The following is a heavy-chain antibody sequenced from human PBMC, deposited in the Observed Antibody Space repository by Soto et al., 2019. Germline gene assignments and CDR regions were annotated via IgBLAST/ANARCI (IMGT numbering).Heavy chain of an antibody. Sequence: EVQLVESGGGLIQPGGSLRLSCAASGFTVSSNYMSWVRQAPGKGLEWVSVIYSGGSTYYADSVKGRFTISRDNSKNTLYLQMNSLRAEDTAVYYCARDLTSSSCGYYYGMDVWGQGTTVTVSS. CDR3: ARDLTSSSCGYYYGMDV. CDR1: GFTVSSNY. J-gene: IGHJ6*02. CDR2: IYSGGST. D-gene: IGHD6-13*01. V-gene: IGHV3-53*01.